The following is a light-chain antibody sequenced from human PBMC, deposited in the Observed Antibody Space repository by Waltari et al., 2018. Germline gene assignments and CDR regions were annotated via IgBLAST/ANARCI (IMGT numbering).Light chain of an antibody. J-gene: IGLJ2*01. CDR1: ALSTKY. Sequence: SYELTQPPSASVSPGQTASITCSGHALSTKYAYWYHQKSGQAPLLVIFEDSKRPSGIPERISGSSSGTMATLTLSGAQLEDEGDYYCLSPDSSGTYVVFGGGTKLTVL. V-gene: IGLV3-10*01. CDR2: EDS. CDR3: LSPDSSGTYVV.